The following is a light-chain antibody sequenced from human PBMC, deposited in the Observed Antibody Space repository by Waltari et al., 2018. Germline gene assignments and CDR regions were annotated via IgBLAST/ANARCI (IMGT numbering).Light chain of an antibody. J-gene: IGLJ2*01. CDR3: QSADSTGTSVV. CDR2: KDT. Sequence: SYELTQPPSVSVSPGQTASITCSGDSLPKESAYWYQQKPGQAPVLVMYKDTERPSGIPERFSGSSSRTTVTLIISGVQAEDEADYYCQSADSTGTSVVFGGGTKLTVL. CDR1: SLPKES. V-gene: IGLV3-25*03.